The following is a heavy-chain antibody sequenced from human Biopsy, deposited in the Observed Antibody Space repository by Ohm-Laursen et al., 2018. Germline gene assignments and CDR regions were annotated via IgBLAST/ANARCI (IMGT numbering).Heavy chain of an antibody. J-gene: IGHJ6*02. CDR1: GVSITAYY. CDR2: IHHSGST. V-gene: IGHV4-4*09. CDR3: ARMDCSGGSCHYYSYGMDV. Sequence: GTLSLTCTVSGVSITAYYWSWIRQPPGKGLECIGNIHHSGSTNYNPSLKSRLTISVDTSKNQFSLKLSSVTAADTAVYYCARMDCSGGSCHYYSYGMDVWGQGTTVTASS. D-gene: IGHD2-15*01.